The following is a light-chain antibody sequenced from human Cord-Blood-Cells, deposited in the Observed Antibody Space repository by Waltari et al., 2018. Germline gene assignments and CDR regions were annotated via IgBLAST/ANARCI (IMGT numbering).Light chain of an antibody. Sequence: EIVMTQSPPTLAFSPGERATLSCRPSRSGRSNLAWYHQKPGQAPRLLNYGASTRATGIPARFSGSGSGTECSLTISILQSEDFAVYYCQQYNNWAWTFGQGTKVEIK. CDR1: RSGRSN. V-gene: IGKV3-15*01. J-gene: IGKJ1*01. CDR2: GAS. CDR3: QQYNNWAWT.